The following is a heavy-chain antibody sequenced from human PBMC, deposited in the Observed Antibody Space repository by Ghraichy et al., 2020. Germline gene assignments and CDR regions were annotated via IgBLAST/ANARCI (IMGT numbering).Heavy chain of an antibody. CDR3: ARIIHSSDYYYYYGMDV. CDR1: GGSISSYY. CDR2: IYYSGST. J-gene: IGHJ6*02. Sequence: SETLSLTCTVSGGSISSYYWSWIRQPPGKGLEWIGYIYYSGSTNYNPSLKSRVTISVDTSKNQFSLKLSSVTAADTAVYYCARIIHSSDYYYYYGMDVWGQGTTVTVSS. V-gene: IGHV4-59*01. D-gene: IGHD6-19*01.